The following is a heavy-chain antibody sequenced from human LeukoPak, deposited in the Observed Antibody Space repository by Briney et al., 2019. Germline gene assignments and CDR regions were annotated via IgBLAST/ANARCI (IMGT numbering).Heavy chain of an antibody. CDR3: GYCPGDCYLPDY. D-gene: IGHD2-21*02. CDR2: IDPSDSHT. J-gene: IGHJ4*02. Sequence: GESLKISCKGSGYRFTNYWINWVRQMPGKGLEWMGRIDPSDSHTYYSPSFQGHVTISADKSINTAYLQWSSLQASDTAMYYCGYCPGDCYLPDYWGQGTLVTVSS. V-gene: IGHV5-10-1*01. CDR1: GYRFTNYW.